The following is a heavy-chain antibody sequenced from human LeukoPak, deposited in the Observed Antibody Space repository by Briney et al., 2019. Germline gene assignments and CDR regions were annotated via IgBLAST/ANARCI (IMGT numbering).Heavy chain of an antibody. D-gene: IGHD2-15*01. CDR2: INHSGST. J-gene: IGHJ5*02. V-gene: IGHV4-34*01. CDR1: GGSFSGYY. CDR3: ARSRDSALDP. Sequence: SETLSLTCAVYGGSFSGYYWSWIRQPPGKGLEWIGEINHSGSTNYNPSLKSRVTISVDTSMNQFSLKLSSVTAADTAVYYCARSRDSALDPWGQGTLVTVSS.